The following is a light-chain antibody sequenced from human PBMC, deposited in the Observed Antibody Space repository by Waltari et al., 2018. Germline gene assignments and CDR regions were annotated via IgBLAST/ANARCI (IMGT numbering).Light chain of an antibody. CDR1: QTVSTY. CDR2: DAS. CDR3: LQRSLWPWT. Sequence: IVLTQSPATLSLSPGERATLSCRASQTVSTYLAWFQQKPGQAPRLLIYDASNRAPGIPARFGGSGSGTDFSLAISSLEPEDFAVYYCLQRSLWPWTFGQGTKVAVK. J-gene: IGKJ1*01. V-gene: IGKV3-11*01.